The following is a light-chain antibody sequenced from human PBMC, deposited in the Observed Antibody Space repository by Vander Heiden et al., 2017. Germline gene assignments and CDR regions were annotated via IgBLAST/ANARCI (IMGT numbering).Light chain of an antibody. J-gene: IGKJ4*01. Sequence: EIVLTQSPATLSLSPGERATLSCRASQSVVRYLAWYQQRPGQAPRLLIYDASKRATGIPARFSGSGSGTDFTLTISSLQSEDSAVYYCLQRNIWPLTFGRGTRVEIK. CDR1: QSVVRY. CDR3: LQRNIWPLT. V-gene: IGKV3-11*01. CDR2: DAS.